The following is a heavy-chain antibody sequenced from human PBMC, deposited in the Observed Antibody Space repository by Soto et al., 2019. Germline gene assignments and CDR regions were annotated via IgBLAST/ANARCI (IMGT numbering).Heavy chain of an antibody. Sequence: ASVKVSCKASGYTFTSYDINWVRQATGQGPEWKGWMNPDSGNTGYVQKFQGRVTMTRNTAISTAYMELSSLRSEDTAVYYCARSVGGSNVNFDYWGQGTLVTVSS. CDR3: ARSVGGSNVNFDY. CDR2: MNPDSGNT. CDR1: GYTFTSYD. V-gene: IGHV1-8*01. D-gene: IGHD3-10*01. J-gene: IGHJ4*02.